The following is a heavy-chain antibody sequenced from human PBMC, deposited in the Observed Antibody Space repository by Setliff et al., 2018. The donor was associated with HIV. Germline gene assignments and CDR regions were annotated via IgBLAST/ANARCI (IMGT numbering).Heavy chain of an antibody. CDR1: GFTFSVYD. Sequence: SLRLSCAASGFTFSVYDMHWVRQVTGKGLEWVAAIGTNGDTSYPGSVKGRFSISRDNAKNSLYLQMNSLRAEDTAVYYCSRGGSDAFDVWGQGTLGTVTS. D-gene: IGHD3-10*01. CDR3: SRGGSDAFDV. CDR2: IGTNGDT. J-gene: IGHJ3*01. V-gene: IGHV3-13*01.